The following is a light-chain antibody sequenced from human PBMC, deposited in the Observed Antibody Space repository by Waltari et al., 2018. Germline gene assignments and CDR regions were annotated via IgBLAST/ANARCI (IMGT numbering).Light chain of an antibody. CDR1: QRVLYSSNNKNY. CDR2: WAS. V-gene: IGKV4-1*01. Sequence: DIVMTQSPDSLAVSLGERATINCKSSQRVLYSSNNKNYLAWYHQKPGQPPKLLIYWASTRESGVPDRFSGFGSGTDFTLTISTLQAEDVAVYYCQQYYGYTWSFGQGTKVEIK. CDR3: QQYYGYTWS. J-gene: IGKJ1*01.